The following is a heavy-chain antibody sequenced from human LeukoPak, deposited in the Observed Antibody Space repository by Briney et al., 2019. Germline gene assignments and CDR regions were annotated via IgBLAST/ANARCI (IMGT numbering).Heavy chain of an antibody. CDR3: ARGERGYSYGSFDP. CDR2: MNPNSGNT. V-gene: IGHV1-8*03. J-gene: IGHJ5*02. CDR1: GYTFTSYD. Sequence: RASVKVSCKASGYTFTSYDINWVRQATGQGLEWMGWMNPNSGNTGHAQKFQGRVTITRNTSISTAYMELSSLRSEDTAVYYCARGERGYSYGSFDPWGQGTLVTVSS. D-gene: IGHD5-18*01.